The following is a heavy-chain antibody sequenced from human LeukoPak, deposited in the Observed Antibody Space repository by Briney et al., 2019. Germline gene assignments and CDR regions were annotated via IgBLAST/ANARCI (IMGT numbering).Heavy chain of an antibody. CDR2: ISHSGST. Sequence: SETLSLTCAVYGGSFSGYYWTWIRQPPGKGLELIGEISHSGSTNYNPSLKSRVTISVDTSKNQFSLKLSSVTAADTAVYYCARVPAMSDAFDIWGQGTMVAVSS. CDR3: ARVPAMSDAFDI. CDR1: GGSFSGYY. D-gene: IGHD2-2*01. V-gene: IGHV4-34*01. J-gene: IGHJ3*02.